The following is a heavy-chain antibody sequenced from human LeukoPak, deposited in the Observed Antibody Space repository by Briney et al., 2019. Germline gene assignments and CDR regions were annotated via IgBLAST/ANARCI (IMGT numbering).Heavy chain of an antibody. CDR2: TYYRSKWST. CDR1: EDSVSSNSAA. D-gene: IGHD3-10*01. CDR3: ARGGGYGSGSFYTNSYFYAMDV. J-gene: IGHJ6*02. V-gene: IGHV6-1*01. Sequence: SQTLSLTCAISEDSVSSNSAAWNWIRQSPSRGFEWLGRTYYRSKWSTDYAESVKSRITINADTSKNQFSLQLSSVTPEDTAVYYCARGGGYGSGSFYTNSYFYAMDVWGQGTSVTVSS.